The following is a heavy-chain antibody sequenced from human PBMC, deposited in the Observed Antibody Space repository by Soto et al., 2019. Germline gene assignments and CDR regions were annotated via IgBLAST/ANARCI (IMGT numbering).Heavy chain of an antibody. CDR2: IYYSGST. V-gene: IGHV4-30-4*01. CDR3: ARDNILGILSGGRDV. J-gene: IGHJ6*02. D-gene: IGHD3-9*01. Sequence: SETLSLTCTVSGGSISSCDYYWSWIRQPPGKGLEWIGYIYYSGSTYYNPSLKSRVTISVDTSKNQFPLKLSSVTAADAAVCYCARDNILGILSGGRDVWGQGPTVTVSS. CDR1: GGSISSCDYY.